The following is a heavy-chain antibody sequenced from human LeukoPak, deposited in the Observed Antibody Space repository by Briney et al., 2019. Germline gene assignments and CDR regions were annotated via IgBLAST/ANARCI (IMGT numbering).Heavy chain of an antibody. D-gene: IGHD1-20*01. Sequence: GGSLRLSCAASGFTFSNAWMSWVRQAPGKGLEWVGRIKSKTDGGTTDYAAPVKGRFTISRDDSKNTLYLQMNSLKTEDTAVYYFTTDPRSGSRITGTLWGQGTLVTVSS. CDR1: GFTFSNAW. J-gene: IGHJ4*02. CDR3: TTDPRSGSRITGTL. CDR2: IKSKTDGGTT. V-gene: IGHV3-15*01.